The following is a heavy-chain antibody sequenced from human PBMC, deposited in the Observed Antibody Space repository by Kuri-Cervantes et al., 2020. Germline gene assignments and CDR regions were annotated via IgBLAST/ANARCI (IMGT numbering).Heavy chain of an antibody. CDR3: ARGQYRGLFDY. V-gene: IGHV1-18*01. D-gene: IGHD1-14*01. J-gene: IGHJ4*02. Sequence: ASVKVSCKASGYTFTSYGISWVRQAPGQGLEWMGWISAYNGNTNYAQKFQGRVTMTRNTSISTAYMELSSLRSEDTAVYYCARGQYRGLFDYWGQGTLVTVSS. CDR2: ISAYNGNT. CDR1: GYTFTSYG.